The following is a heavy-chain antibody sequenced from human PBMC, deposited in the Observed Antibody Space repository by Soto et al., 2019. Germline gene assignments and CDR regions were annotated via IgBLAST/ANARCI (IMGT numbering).Heavy chain of an antibody. CDR3: AAGGRDGYIK. CDR1: RDTFNSYA. J-gene: IGHJ4*02. CDR2: IIPILGTT. Sequence: SVKVSCQASRDTFNSYALTWVRQAPGQGLEWMGGIIPILGTTKYAQKFQGRVTMTADESTSTAYMELSSLRSEDRAVYFCAAGGRDGYIKWGQGTQVTVSS. D-gene: IGHD1-1*01. V-gene: IGHV1-69*13.